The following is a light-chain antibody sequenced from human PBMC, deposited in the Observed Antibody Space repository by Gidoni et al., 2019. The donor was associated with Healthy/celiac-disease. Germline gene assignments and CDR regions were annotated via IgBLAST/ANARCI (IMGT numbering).Light chain of an antibody. J-gene: IGKJ4*01. CDR2: GAS. Sequence: EIVLTQSPATLSVSPGDRATLSCSATQSVSSNLAWYQQKPGQAPRLLIYGASTRATGIPARCSGSGAGTQFTLTISSLRCEDFAVYYCQRYNNWPPLTFGGGTRVEIK. V-gene: IGKV3-15*01. CDR1: QSVSSN. CDR3: QRYNNWPPLT.